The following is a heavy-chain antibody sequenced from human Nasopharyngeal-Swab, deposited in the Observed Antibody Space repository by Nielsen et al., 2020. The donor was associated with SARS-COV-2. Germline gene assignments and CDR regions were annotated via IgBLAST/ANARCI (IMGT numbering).Heavy chain of an antibody. CDR2: INHSGST. CDR1: GGSFSGYY. D-gene: IGHD2-2*01. J-gene: IGHJ6*03. CDR3: AREVVVVPAALNYYYYMDV. Sequence: SETLSLTCAVYGGSFSGYYWSWIRQTPGKGLEWIGEINHSGSTNYNPSLKSRVAISVDTSKNQFSLKLSSVTAADTAVYYCAREVVVVPAALNYYYYMDVWGKGTTVTVSS. V-gene: IGHV4-34*01.